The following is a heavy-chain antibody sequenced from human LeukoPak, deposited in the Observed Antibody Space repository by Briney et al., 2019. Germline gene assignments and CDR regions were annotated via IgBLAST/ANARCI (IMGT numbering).Heavy chain of an antibody. Sequence: SETLSLTCAVSGGSISIYYWSWIRQPPGKGLEWIGYIHYIGSTNYNPSLKSRVTISVDTSKNQFSLKLSSVTAADTAVYYCARSPKSIAAQPLLFDYWGQGTLVTVSS. V-gene: IGHV4-59*01. CDR3: ARSPKSIAAQPLLFDY. D-gene: IGHD6-13*01. CDR2: IHYIGST. J-gene: IGHJ4*02. CDR1: GGSISIYY.